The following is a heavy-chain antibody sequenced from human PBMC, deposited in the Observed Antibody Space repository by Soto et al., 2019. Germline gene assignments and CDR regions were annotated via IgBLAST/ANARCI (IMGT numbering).Heavy chain of an antibody. Sequence: PSETLSLTCTVSGVSINSYFWSWIRHPPGKRLECIGFISYSGRTNYNPSLKSRVTLSVDTSKNQFSLNLTSVTAADTAVYYCARLPKDGYNQGSFDYWGQGVLVTVPQ. V-gene: IGHV4-59*01. J-gene: IGHJ4*02. CDR2: ISYSGRT. CDR3: ARLPKDGYNQGSFDY. CDR1: GVSINSYF. D-gene: IGHD5-12*01.